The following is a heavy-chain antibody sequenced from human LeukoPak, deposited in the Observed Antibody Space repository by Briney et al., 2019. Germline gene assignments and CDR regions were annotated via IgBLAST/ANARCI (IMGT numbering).Heavy chain of an antibody. CDR3: ARIAAAGTGDY. CDR1: GYTFTDYY. D-gene: IGHD6-13*01. Sequence: EASVKVSCKASGYTFTDYYMHWVRQAPGQGLECMGIIDPTSGSTTYAQKFHGRVTMTRDTSTSTVYMELSSLRSEDTAVYYCARIAAAGTGDYWGQGTLVTISS. V-gene: IGHV1-46*01. CDR2: IDPTSGST. J-gene: IGHJ4*02.